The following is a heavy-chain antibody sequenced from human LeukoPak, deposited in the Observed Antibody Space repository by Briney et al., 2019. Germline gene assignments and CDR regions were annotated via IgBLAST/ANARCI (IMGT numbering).Heavy chain of an antibody. J-gene: IGHJ4*02. CDR1: GYTLTELS. V-gene: IGHV1-24*01. CDR2: FDPEDAET. Sequence: ASVKVSCKVSGYTLTELSIHWGRQAPGKGLEWRGVFDPEDAETIYAQKFQGGVTMTEDTSTDTAYMELSSLRSEDTAVYYCATSRPTFIVTTMPFGYWGQGTLVTVSS. D-gene: IGHD1-26*01. CDR3: ATSRPTFIVTTMPFGY.